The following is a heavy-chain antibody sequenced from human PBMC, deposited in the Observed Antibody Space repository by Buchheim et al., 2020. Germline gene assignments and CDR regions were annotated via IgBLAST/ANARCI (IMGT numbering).Heavy chain of an antibody. CDR3: ARDRVVVAATSLYYYYGMDV. CDR2: ISYDGSNK. Sequence: VQLVESGGGVVQPGRSLRLSCAASGFTFSSYAMHWVRQAPGKGLEWVAVISYDGSNKYYADSVKGRFTISRDNSKNTLYLQMNSLRAEDTAVYYCARDRVVVAATSLYYYYGMDVWGQGTT. CDR1: GFTFSSYA. V-gene: IGHV3-30-3*01. D-gene: IGHD2-15*01. J-gene: IGHJ6*02.